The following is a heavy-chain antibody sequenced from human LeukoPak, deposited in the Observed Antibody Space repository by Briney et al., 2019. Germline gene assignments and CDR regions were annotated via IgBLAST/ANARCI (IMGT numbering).Heavy chain of an antibody. D-gene: IGHD4-11*01. Sequence: SGTLSLTCAVYGGSFSGYYWSWIRQPPEKGLEWIGEINHSGSTNYNPSLKSRVTISVDTSKNQFSLKLSSVTAADTAVYYCARGSTVFDYWGQGTLVTVSS. J-gene: IGHJ4*02. CDR3: ARGSTVFDY. CDR2: INHSGST. V-gene: IGHV4-34*01. CDR1: GGSFSGYY.